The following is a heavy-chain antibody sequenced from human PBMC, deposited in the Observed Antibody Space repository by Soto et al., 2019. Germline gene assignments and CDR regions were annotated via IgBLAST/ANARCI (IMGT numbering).Heavy chain of an antibody. CDR1: GFTFSSYS. D-gene: IGHD3-3*01. CDR2: ISSDSVYI. CDR3: ARFDTISPRDFEP. J-gene: IGHJ5*02. V-gene: IGHV3-21*01. Sequence: EVQLVESGGGLVKPGGCLRLSCAASGFTFSSYSMNWVRQAPGKGLEWVSSISSDSVYIYHADSVKGRFTTSRDNAKNLLFLHMDSLTVEDTAVYYCARFDTISPRDFEPWGQGTLVTVSS.